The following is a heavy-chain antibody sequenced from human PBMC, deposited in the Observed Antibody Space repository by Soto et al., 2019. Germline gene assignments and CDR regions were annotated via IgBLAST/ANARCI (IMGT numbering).Heavy chain of an antibody. J-gene: IGHJ5*02. V-gene: IGHV1-24*01. CDR3: ATDSVAGTWSGWFDP. CDR2: FDPEDGET. Sequence: ASVKVSCKVSGYTLTELSMHWVRQAPGKGLEWMGGFDPEDGETIYAQKFQGRVTMTEDTSTDTAYMELSSLRSEDTAVYYCATDSVAGTWSGWFDPWGQGTLVTVSS. CDR1: GYTLTELS. D-gene: IGHD6-19*01.